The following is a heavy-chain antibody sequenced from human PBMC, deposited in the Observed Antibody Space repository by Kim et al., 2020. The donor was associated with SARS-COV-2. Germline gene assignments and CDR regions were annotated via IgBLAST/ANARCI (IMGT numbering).Heavy chain of an antibody. Sequence: SETLSLTCTVSGGSISSYYWSWIRQPPGKGLEWIGYIYYSGSTNYNPSLKSRVTISVDTSKNQFSLKLSSVTAADTAVYYCARLREDYGGNSVGFDYWGQGTRVTVSS. CDR2: IYYSGST. CDR3: ARLREDYGGNSVGFDY. CDR1: GGSISSYY. V-gene: IGHV4-59*08. D-gene: IGHD4-17*01. J-gene: IGHJ4*02.